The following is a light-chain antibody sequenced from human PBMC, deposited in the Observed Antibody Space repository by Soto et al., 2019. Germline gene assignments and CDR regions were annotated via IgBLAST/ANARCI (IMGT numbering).Light chain of an antibody. CDR2: EVS. Sequence: QSALTQPASVSGSPGQSITISCTGTSSDVGGYNYVSWYQQHPGKAPKLMIYEVSNRPSGVSNRFSGSKSGNTASLTISGLQDADDADYYCSSCASSNTHVFGTGTKLTVL. J-gene: IGLJ1*01. CDR3: SSCASSNTHV. V-gene: IGLV2-14*01. CDR1: SSDVGGYNY.